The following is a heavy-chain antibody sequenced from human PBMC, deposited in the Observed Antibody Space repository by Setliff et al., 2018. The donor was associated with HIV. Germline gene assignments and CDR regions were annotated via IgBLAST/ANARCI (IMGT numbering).Heavy chain of an antibody. Sequence: SETLSLTCAVSGGSITDFYWNWICQPPGKGLEWIGFAHHSGTTSYNPSLQSGVIIAVDTSRNEFSLRVNSGTAADTAVYYCARASSRLNCSGGSCYRAPYAFDIWGQGTMVTVSS. CDR1: GGSITDFY. J-gene: IGHJ3*02. D-gene: IGHD2-15*01. CDR2: AHHSGTT. CDR3: ARASSRLNCSGGSCYRAPYAFDI. V-gene: IGHV4-59*08.